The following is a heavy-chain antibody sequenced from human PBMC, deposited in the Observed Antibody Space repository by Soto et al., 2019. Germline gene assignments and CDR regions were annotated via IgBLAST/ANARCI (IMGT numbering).Heavy chain of an antibody. CDR2: ISSSGSTI. CDR1: GFTFSDYY. J-gene: IGHJ4*02. CDR3: ERESGDGDYVWFDY. V-gene: IGHV3-11*01. Sequence: GGSLRLSCAASGFTFSDYYMSWIRQAPGKGLEWVSYISSSGSTIYYADSVKGRFTISRDNAKNSLYLQMNSLRAEDTAVYYCERESGDGDYVWFDYWGQGTMVTVYS. D-gene: IGHD4-17*01.